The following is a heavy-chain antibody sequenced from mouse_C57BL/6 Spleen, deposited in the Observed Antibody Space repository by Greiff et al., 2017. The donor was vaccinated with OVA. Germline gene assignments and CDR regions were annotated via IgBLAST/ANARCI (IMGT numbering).Heavy chain of an antibody. CDR3: TRLLRY. D-gene: IGHD1-1*01. CDR2: IDPETGGT. J-gene: IGHJ2*01. Sequence: VKLMESGAELVRPGASVTLSCKASGYTFTDYEMHWVKQTPVHGLEWIGAIDPETGGTAYNQKFKGKAILTADKSSSTAYMELRSLTSEDSAVYYCTRLLRYWGQGTTLTVSS. CDR1: GYTFTDYE. V-gene: IGHV1-15*01.